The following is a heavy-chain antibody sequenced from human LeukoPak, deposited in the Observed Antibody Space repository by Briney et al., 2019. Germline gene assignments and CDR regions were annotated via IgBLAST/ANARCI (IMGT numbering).Heavy chain of an antibody. Sequence: ASVKVSCKTSGYTFSGYYMHWVRQAPGQGLEWMGWINPNSGGTKYAQKFQGRVTMTRDTSINTAYMELSRLGSDDTAVYYCARERGYCSSTSCYTSDAFDIWGQGTMVTVS. J-gene: IGHJ3*02. CDR1: GYTFSGYY. CDR2: INPNSGGT. D-gene: IGHD2-2*02. V-gene: IGHV1-2*02. CDR3: ARERGYCSSTSCYTSDAFDI.